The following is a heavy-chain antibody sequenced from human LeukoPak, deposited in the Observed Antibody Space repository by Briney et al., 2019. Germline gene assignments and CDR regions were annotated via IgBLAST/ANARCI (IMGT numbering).Heavy chain of an antibody. J-gene: IGHJ6*03. CDR2: INHSGST. Sequence: SETLSLTCAVYGRSFSGYYWSWIRQPPGKGLEWIGEINHSGSTNYNPSLKSRVTISVDTSKNQFSLKLSSVTAADTAVYYCARGYSSSPPPKNYYYYYYMDVWGKGTTVTVSS. V-gene: IGHV4-34*01. CDR1: GRSFSGYY. D-gene: IGHD6-13*01. CDR3: ARGYSSSPPPKNYYYYYYMDV.